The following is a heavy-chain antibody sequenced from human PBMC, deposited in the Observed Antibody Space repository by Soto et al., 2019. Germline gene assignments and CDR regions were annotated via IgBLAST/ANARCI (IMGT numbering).Heavy chain of an antibody. Sequence: SSETLSLTCTVSGGSISSGGYYWSWIRQHPGKGLEWIGYIYYSGSTYYNPSLKSRVTISVDTSKNQFSLKLSSVTAADTAVYYCARDVRSSSLSVNWFDPWGQGTLVTVSS. CDR1: GGSISSGGYY. V-gene: IGHV4-31*03. CDR2: IYYSGST. D-gene: IGHD6-6*01. J-gene: IGHJ5*02. CDR3: ARDVRSSSLSVNWFDP.